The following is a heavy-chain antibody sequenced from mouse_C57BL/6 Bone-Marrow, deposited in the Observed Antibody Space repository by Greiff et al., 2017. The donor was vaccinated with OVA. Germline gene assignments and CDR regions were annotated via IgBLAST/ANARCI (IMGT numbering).Heavy chain of an antibody. J-gene: IGHJ3*01. CDR2: IDPENGDT. CDR3: TTGRGYYGLFAY. Sequence: EVKLMESGAELVRPGASVKLSCTASGFNIKDDYMHWVKQRPEQGLEWIGWIDPENGDTEYASKFQGKATITADTSSNTAYLQLSSLTSEDTAVYYCTTGRGYYGLFAYWGQGTLVTVSA. D-gene: IGHD1-1*01. V-gene: IGHV14-4*01. CDR1: GFNIKDDY.